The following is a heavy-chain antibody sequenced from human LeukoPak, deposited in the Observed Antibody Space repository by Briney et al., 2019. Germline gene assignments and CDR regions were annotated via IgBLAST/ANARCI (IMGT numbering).Heavy chain of an antibody. CDR3: AREDYYGSGSHRGVFDY. V-gene: IGHV1-69*13. Sequence: SVKVSCKASGGTCTSYAISWVRQAPGQGLEWMGGSIPIFGTANNEQKFQGRVTITADESTSTDYMELSSLRSEDTAVYYCAREDYYGSGSHRGVFDYWGQGTLVTVSS. CDR1: GGTCTSYA. D-gene: IGHD3-10*01. J-gene: IGHJ4*02. CDR2: SIPIFGTA.